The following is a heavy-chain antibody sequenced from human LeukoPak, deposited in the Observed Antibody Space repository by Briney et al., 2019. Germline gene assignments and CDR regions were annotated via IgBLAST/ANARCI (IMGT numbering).Heavy chain of an antibody. CDR1: GGSISPYY. D-gene: IGHD1-1*01. Sequence: SETLSLTCTVSGGSISPYYWSWIRQTPGKGLEWIGYILYSGTTTNYNPSLKSRVTISVDTSKNQFSLKLSPVTAADTAVYYCARVGDWNDLVYWGQGTLVTVSS. V-gene: IGHV4-59*01. J-gene: IGHJ4*02. CDR2: ILYSGTTT. CDR3: ARVGDWNDLVY.